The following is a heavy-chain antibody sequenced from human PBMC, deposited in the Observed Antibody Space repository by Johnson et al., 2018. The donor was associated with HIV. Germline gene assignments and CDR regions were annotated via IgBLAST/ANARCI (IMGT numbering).Heavy chain of an antibody. J-gene: IGHJ3*02. CDR3: ARDGGAVEMATRIIGGAFDI. D-gene: IGHD5-24*01. Sequence: QVQLVESGGGVVQPGRSLRLSCAASRFTFSTYAMHWVRQAPGKGLEWVAVISYDGSNKYYADSVKGRFTISKDNAKNTLYLQMNSLRAEDTAVYYCARDGGAVEMATRIIGGAFDIWGQGTMVTVSS. V-gene: IGHV3-30-3*01. CDR1: RFTFSTYA. CDR2: ISYDGSNK.